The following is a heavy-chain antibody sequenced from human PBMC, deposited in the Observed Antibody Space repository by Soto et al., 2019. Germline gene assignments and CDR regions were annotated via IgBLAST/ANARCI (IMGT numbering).Heavy chain of an antibody. CDR3: AKRGGDSGWGDFDS. D-gene: IGHD6-19*01. CDR2: ISHSDHST. CDR1: GFPFSRCA. J-gene: IGHJ4*02. V-gene: IGHV3-23*01. Sequence: EVQLLESGGGQVQPGGSLRLSCAASGFPFSRCAMNWVRQAPGKGLEWVSTISHSDHSTYYADSVKGRFTVSRDNSENTLYLQMNGLRAEDTAIYYCAKRGGDSGWGDFDSWGQGILVTVSS.